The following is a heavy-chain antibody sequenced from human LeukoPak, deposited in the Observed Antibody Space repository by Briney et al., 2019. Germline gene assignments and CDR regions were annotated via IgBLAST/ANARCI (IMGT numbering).Heavy chain of an antibody. CDR2: MNPNGGNT. CDR1: GYTFTSYD. CDR3: ARAYYGSGRNYYYYYMDV. Sequence: ASVKVSCKASGYTFTSYDINWVRQATGQGLEWMGWMNPNGGNTGYAHKFQGRVTMTRNTSISTAYMELSSLRSEDTAVYYCARAYYGSGRNYYYYYMDVWGKGTTVTVSS. J-gene: IGHJ6*03. V-gene: IGHV1-8*01. D-gene: IGHD3-10*01.